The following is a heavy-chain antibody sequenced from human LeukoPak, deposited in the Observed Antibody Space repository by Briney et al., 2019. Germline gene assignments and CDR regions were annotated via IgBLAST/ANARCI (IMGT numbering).Heavy chain of an antibody. CDR1: GFTFSSYS. CDR3: ARDAYYDFWSGYQYYYYYMDV. Sequence: GGSLRLSCAASGFTFSSYSMNWVRQAPGKRLEWVSSISSSSSYIYYADSVKGRFTISRDNAKNSLYLQMNSLRAEDTAVYYCARDAYYDFWSGYQYYYYYMDVWGKGTTVTVSS. J-gene: IGHJ6*03. V-gene: IGHV3-21*01. D-gene: IGHD3-3*01. CDR2: ISSSSSYI.